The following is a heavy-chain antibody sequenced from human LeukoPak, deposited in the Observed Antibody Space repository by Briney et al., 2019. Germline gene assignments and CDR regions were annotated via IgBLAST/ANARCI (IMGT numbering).Heavy chain of an antibody. J-gene: IGHJ4*02. CDR3: ARDMVRGVIIPFDY. D-gene: IGHD3-10*01. CDR2: ISSTSTTI. Sequence: ETLSLTCTVSGGSISSSSYYWGWIRQAPGKGLDWISYISSTSTTIYYADSVKGRFTISRDNAKNSLYLQLNSLRAEDTAVYYCARDMVRGVIIPFDYWGQGTLVTVSS. V-gene: IGHV3-48*01. CDR1: GGSISSSS.